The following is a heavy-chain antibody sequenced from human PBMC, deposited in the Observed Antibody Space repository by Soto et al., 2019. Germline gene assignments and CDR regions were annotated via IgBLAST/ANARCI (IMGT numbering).Heavy chain of an antibody. CDR3: VRDGESYDSSGKFYF. CDR2: VWLDGSYE. Sequence: QVQLVESGGGVVQPGRSLTLSCGASGFPFSEYGINWVRQAPGKGLEWVAVVWLDGSYEYFADSVKGRFTISRDNSKKTVNLQMINLRAEDTAMYFCVRDGESYDSSGKFYFWGQGTLVTVSS. D-gene: IGHD3-22*01. V-gene: IGHV3-33*01. J-gene: IGHJ4*02. CDR1: GFPFSEYG.